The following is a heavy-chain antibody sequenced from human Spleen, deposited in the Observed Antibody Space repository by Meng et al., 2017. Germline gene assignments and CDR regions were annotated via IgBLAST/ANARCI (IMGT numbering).Heavy chain of an antibody. V-gene: IGHV3-23*01. D-gene: IGHD3-22*01. J-gene: IGHJ1*01. CDR3: AKVGYYDSSNYYAYFQH. CDR1: GFTFTSYA. CDR2: ISTSGGST. Sequence: GESLKISCAASGFTFTSYAMSWVRQTPGKGLEWVSAISTSGGSTYYADSVKGRFTISRDNARNTLYLQMNSLRVEDTAVYYCAKVGYYDSSNYYAYFQHWGQGTLVTVSS.